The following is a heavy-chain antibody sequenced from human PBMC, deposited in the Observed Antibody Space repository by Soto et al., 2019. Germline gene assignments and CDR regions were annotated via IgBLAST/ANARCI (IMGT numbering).Heavy chain of an antibody. CDR2: IIPIFGTA. D-gene: IGHD2-15*01. CDR1: GGTFSSYA. V-gene: IGHV1-69*06. CDR3: ARVRALVKTSNYYYYGMDV. Sequence: SVKVSCKASGGTFSSYAIRWVRQAPGQGLEWMGGIIPIFGTANYAQKFQGRVTITADKSTSTAYMELSSLRSEDTAVYYCARVRALVKTSNYYYYGMDVWGQGTTVTVSS. J-gene: IGHJ6*02.